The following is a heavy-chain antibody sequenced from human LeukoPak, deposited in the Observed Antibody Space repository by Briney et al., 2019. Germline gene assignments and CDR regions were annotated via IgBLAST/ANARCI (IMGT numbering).Heavy chain of an antibody. CDR1: GGSFSAYF. D-gene: IGHD2-15*01. CDR3: ARRYCSGGSCSSFDY. CDR2: IYYSGST. Sequence: PSETLSLTCAVYGGSFSAYFWSWIRQPPGKGLEWIGYIYYSGSTNYNPSLKSRVTISVDTSKNQFSLKLSSVTAADTAVYYCARRYCSGGSCSSFDYWGQGTLVTVSS. J-gene: IGHJ4*02. V-gene: IGHV4-59*01.